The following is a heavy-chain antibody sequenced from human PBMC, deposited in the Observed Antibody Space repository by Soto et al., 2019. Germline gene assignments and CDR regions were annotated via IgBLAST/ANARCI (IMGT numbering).Heavy chain of an antibody. CDR3: ARDRAKWKDYYYYGMDV. Sequence: QVQLQELGPGLVKPSQTLSLTCTVSGGSISSGDDFWTWIRQPPGKGLEWIGYIHYSGSTYYNPSLKSRLTMSVDTSKNQFSLKLSSVTAADMAVYYCARDRAKWKDYYYYGMDVWGQGTTVTVSS. CDR1: GGSISSGDDF. V-gene: IGHV4-30-4*01. CDR2: IHYSGST. J-gene: IGHJ6*02. D-gene: IGHD1-20*01.